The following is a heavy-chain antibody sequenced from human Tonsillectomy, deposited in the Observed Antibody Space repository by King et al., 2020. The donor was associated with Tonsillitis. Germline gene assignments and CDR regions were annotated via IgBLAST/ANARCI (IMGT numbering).Heavy chain of an antibody. Sequence: QLQESGPGLVKPSQTLSLTCTVSGGSISSGGYYWSWIRQHPGKGLEWIGYIYYSGSTYYNPSLKSRVIISLDTSKNQFSLKLSSVTAADTAVYYCARDNGNYYYGMDVWGQGTTVTVSS. CDR3: ARDNGNYYYGMDV. CDR1: GGSISSGGYY. J-gene: IGHJ6*02. D-gene: IGHD2-8*01. CDR2: IYYSGST. V-gene: IGHV4-31*03.